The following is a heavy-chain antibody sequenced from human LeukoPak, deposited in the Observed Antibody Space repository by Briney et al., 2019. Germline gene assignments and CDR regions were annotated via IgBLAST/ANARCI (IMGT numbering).Heavy chain of an antibody. CDR1: GYSFTSYR. Sequence: GESLKISCKGSGYSFTSYRIAWVRQMPGKGLEWMGIIYPGDSDTRYSPTFHGQVTISADKSISTAYLQWSSLKASDTAMYYCARQQWLANLFDYWGQGTLVTVSS. CDR2: IYPGDSDT. V-gene: IGHV5-51*01. J-gene: IGHJ4*02. CDR3: ARQQWLANLFDY. D-gene: IGHD6-19*01.